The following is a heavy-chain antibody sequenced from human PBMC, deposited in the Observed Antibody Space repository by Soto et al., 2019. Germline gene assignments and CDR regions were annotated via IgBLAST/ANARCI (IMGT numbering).Heavy chain of an antibody. J-gene: IGHJ4*02. CDR2: INSVGSST. Sequence: GGSLRLSCAASGFTFSSYWMHWVRQAPGKGLVWVSRINSVGSSTLYADSVKGRFTISRDNAKNTLYLQMNSLRAEDTAVYYCAREDNWNYGYFDYWGQGTLVTVSS. CDR1: GFTFSSYW. D-gene: IGHD1-7*01. V-gene: IGHV3-74*01. CDR3: AREDNWNYGYFDY.